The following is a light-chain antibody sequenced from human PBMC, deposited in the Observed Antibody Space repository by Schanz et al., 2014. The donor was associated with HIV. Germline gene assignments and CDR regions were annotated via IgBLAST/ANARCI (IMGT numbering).Light chain of an antibody. CDR2: DVS. CDR1: SSDVGGYNY. Sequence: QSALTQPASVSGSPGQSITISCTGTSSDVGGYNYVSWYQQLPGKAPKLIIYDVSNRPSEISYRFSGSKSGHAASLTISGLQAEDEADYYCSSYTSSSTLVFGGGTKLTVL. V-gene: IGLV2-14*03. J-gene: IGLJ2*01. CDR3: SSYTSSSTLV.